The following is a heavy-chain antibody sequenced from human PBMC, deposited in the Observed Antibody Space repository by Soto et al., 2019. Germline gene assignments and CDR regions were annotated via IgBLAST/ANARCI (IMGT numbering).Heavy chain of an antibody. J-gene: IGHJ5*02. D-gene: IGHD2-8*01. CDR2: IILALGTP. Sequence: QVLLVQSGAEMKQPGSSVSVSCKASGDSFTNYAFTWVRHAPGQGPEWLGGIILALGTPHYSQRFQGRLTITSEESSSTVYMELGSLRLDDTAVYYCGRYCTNTKCRGGYYLDLWGQGTLLTVSS. CDR1: GDSFTNYA. V-gene: IGHV1-69*01. CDR3: GRYCTNTKCRGGYYLDL.